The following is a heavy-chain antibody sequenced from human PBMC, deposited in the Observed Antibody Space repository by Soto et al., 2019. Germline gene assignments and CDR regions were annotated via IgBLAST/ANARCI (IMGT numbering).Heavy chain of an antibody. CDR1: GFTFSSYG. D-gene: IGHD5-18*01. V-gene: IGHV3-30*03. CDR3: ARGGHTAMLFDY. Sequence: GGSLRLSCAASGFTFSSYGMHWVRQAPGKGLEWVAVISYDGSNKYYADSVKGRFTISRDNSKNTLYLQMNSLRAEDTAVYYCARGGHTAMLFDYWGQGTLVTVSS. CDR2: ISYDGSNK. J-gene: IGHJ4*02.